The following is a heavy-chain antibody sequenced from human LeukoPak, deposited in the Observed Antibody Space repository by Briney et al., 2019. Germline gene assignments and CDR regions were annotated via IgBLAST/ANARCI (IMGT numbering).Heavy chain of an antibody. D-gene: IGHD6-13*01. CDR3: ASGAAAG. CDR2: ISYDGSNK. V-gene: IGHV3-30*19. CDR1: GFTFSSYG. Sequence: GRSLRLSCAASGFTFSSYGMHWVRQAPGKGLEWVAVISYDGSNKYYADSVKGRFTISRDNSKNTLYLQMNSLRAEDTAVYYCASGAAAGWGQGTLVTVSS. J-gene: IGHJ4*02.